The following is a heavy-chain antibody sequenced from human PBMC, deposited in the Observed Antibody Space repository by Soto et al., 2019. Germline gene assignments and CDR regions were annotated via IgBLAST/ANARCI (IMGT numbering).Heavy chain of an antibody. V-gene: IGHV3-15*07. CDR3: TNIVLVSHEYSFDI. J-gene: IGHJ4*02. Sequence: GGSLRLSCAASGFTFYNAWFNWVRQAPGKGLEWVGRIKSRTDGGTTDYAAPVKGRFTISRDDSRNTLYLQMNSLKTEDTGVYYCTNIVLVSHEYSFDIWGQGALVTVSS. CDR2: IKSRTDGGTT. D-gene: IGHD3-22*01. CDR1: GFTFYNAW.